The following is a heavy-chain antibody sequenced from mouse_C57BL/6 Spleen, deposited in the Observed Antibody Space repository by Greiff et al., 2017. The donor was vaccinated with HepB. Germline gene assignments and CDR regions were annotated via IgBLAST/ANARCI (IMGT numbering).Heavy chain of an antibody. CDR2: ISDGGSYT. J-gene: IGHJ4*01. CDR1: GFTFSSYA. CDR3: ARDSYGSSYAMDY. D-gene: IGHD1-1*01. V-gene: IGHV5-4*01. Sequence: DVKLVESGGGLVKPGGSLKLSCAASGFTFSSYAMSWVRQTPEKRLEWVATISDGGSYTYYPDNVKGRFTISRDNAKNNLYLQMSHLKSEDTAMYYCARDSYGSSYAMDYWGQGTSVTVSS.